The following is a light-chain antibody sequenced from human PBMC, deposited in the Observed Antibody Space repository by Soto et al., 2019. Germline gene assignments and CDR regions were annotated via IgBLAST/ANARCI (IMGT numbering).Light chain of an antibody. J-gene: IGKJ1*01. Sequence: EIGLTQSPGTLSLSPGERATLSCRASQSVSSNYLAWYQQKPGQAPRPLIYGASSRATGIPDRFSGSGAGTDITLTIRRLEPEDFAVYYCQQYGSSPCTFGQGTKVEIK. V-gene: IGKV3-20*01. CDR3: QQYGSSPCT. CDR1: QSVSSNY. CDR2: GAS.